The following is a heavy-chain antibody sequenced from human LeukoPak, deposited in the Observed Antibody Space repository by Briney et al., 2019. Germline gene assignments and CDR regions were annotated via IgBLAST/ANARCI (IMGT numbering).Heavy chain of an antibody. J-gene: IGHJ5*02. CDR3: ARVELETTEGLGWFDP. Sequence: SVKVSCKASGGTFSSYAISWVRQAPGQGLEWMGRIIPILGIANYAQKFQGRVTITADKSTSTAYMELSSLRSEDTAVYYCARVELETTEGLGWFDPWGQGTLVTVSS. V-gene: IGHV1-69*04. D-gene: IGHD1-1*01. CDR2: IIPILGIA. CDR1: GGTFSSYA.